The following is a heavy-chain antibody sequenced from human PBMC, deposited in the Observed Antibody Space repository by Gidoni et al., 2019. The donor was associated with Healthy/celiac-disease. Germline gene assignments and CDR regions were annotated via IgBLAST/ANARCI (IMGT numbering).Heavy chain of an antibody. J-gene: IGHJ4*02. CDR2: ISGSGGST. D-gene: IGHD2-2*01. V-gene: IGHV3-23*01. CDR3: AKTPSQYAMD. CDR1: GFTFSSYA. Sequence: EVQLLEAGGGWVQPGGSLRLSCAASGFTFSSYAMTWVRQAPGKGREWGSAISGSGGSTYYADSVKGRFTISRDNSKNTLYLQMNSLRAEDTAVYYCAKTPSQYAMDWGQGTLVTVSS.